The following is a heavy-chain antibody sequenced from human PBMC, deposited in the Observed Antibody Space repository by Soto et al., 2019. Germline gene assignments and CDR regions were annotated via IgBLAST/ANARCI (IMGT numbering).Heavy chain of an antibody. CDR2: ISANNGNT. D-gene: IGHD3-10*01. J-gene: IGHJ4*02. CDR3: ARRREGDDFDY. CDR1: VYTLSRYG. V-gene: IGHV1-18*01. Sequence: SVKVSCNSSVYTLSRYGISLFRQAPGQGLEWMGWISANNGNTNYARKFQGRVSMTTDTSTSTDYLELRSLRSDDTAVYYCARRREGDDFDYWGQGTLLTVS.